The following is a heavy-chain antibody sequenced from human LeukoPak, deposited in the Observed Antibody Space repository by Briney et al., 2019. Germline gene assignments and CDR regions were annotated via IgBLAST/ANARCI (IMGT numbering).Heavy chain of an antibody. J-gene: IGHJ3*02. D-gene: IGHD2-15*01. Sequence: GGSLRLSCAASGFIFSDYWMNWVRQAPGKGLEWVANIKQDGSETSYVDSVKGRFTISRDNAKDSLFLQMNSLRAEDTAVYFCASGWHSASDIWGQGTMVTVSS. CDR2: IKQDGSET. V-gene: IGHV3-7*05. CDR1: GFIFSDYW. CDR3: ASGWHSASDI.